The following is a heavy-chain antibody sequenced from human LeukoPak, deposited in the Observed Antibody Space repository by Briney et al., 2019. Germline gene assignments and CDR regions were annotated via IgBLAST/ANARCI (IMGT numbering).Heavy chain of an antibody. J-gene: IGHJ3*02. CDR3: ARESDAFDI. Sequence: PGGSLRLSCAASGFTFSGSAMHWVRQASGKGLEWVGRIRSKANSYATAYAASVKGRFTISRDDSKNTAYLQMNSLKTEDTAVYYCARESDAFDIWGQGTMVTVSS. CDR2: IRSKANSYAT. CDR1: GFTFSGSA. V-gene: IGHV3-73*01.